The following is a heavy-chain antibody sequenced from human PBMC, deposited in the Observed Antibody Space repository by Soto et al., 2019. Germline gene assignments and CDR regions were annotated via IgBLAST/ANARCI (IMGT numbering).Heavy chain of an antibody. CDR3: ARVGYYYDSSGWVDY. J-gene: IGHJ4*02. CDR2: ISAYNGNT. D-gene: IGHD3-22*01. CDR1: GYTFTSYG. V-gene: IGHV1-18*01. Sequence: QVQLVQSGAEVKKPGASVKVSCKASGYTFTSYGISWVRQAPGQGLEWMGWISAYNGNTNYAQKLQGRVTMTTDTSTSTAYTELRSLRSDDTAVYYCARVGYYYDSSGWVDYWGQGTLVTVSS.